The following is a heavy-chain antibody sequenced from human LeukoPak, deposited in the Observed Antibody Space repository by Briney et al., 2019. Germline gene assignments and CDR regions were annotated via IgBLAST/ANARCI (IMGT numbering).Heavy chain of an antibody. D-gene: IGHD4-23*01. Sequence: ASVKVSCKASGYTFTSYYMHWVRQAPGQGRVWMGIINPSGGSTSYAQKFQGRVTMTRDTSTSTVYMELSSLRSEDTAVYYCARDDYGGNSFDYWGQGTLVTVSS. V-gene: IGHV1-46*01. CDR3: ARDDYGGNSFDY. CDR2: INPSGGST. CDR1: GYTFTSYY. J-gene: IGHJ4*02.